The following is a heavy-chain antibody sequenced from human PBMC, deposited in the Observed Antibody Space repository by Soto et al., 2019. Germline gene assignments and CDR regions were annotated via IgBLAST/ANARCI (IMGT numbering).Heavy chain of an antibody. CDR1: GASISSGDYY. Sequence: SETLSLTXPVSGASISSGDYYWSWIRQPPGKGLEWIGCIYNGAYTYYNPSLKSRVTISADTSKNQFSLRVSSVTAADTAVYYCATTDARGYSYGSRDYWGQGTLVTVSS. V-gene: IGHV4-30-4*01. D-gene: IGHD5-18*01. CDR3: ATTDARGYSYGSRDY. J-gene: IGHJ4*02. CDR2: IYNGAYT.